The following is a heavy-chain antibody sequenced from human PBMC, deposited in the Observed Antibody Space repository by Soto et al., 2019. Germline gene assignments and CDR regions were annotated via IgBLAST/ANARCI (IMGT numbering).Heavy chain of an antibody. Sequence: ASVKVSCKASGYTFTSYGISWVRQAPGQGLEWMGWISAYNGNTNYAQKLQGRVTMTTDTSTSTAYMELRSLRSDDTAVYYCARGGDYYDSGGYSPLYSGMDVWGKGTTVTVPS. V-gene: IGHV1-18*04. CDR3: ARGGDYYDSGGYSPLYSGMDV. CDR1: GYTFTSYG. D-gene: IGHD3-22*01. J-gene: IGHJ6*04. CDR2: ISAYNGNT.